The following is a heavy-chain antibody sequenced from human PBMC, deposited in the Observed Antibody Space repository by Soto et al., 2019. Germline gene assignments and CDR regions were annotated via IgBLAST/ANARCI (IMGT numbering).Heavy chain of an antibody. CDR1: GYKFTSYG. CDR2: ISAYNGNT. D-gene: IGHD1-26*01. Sequence: ASVKVSCKASGYKFTSYGISWVRQAPGQGLEWMGWISAYNGNTNYAQKLQGRVTMTTDTSTSTAYMELRSLRSDDTAVYYCARDPGIVGATDAFDIWGQGTMVTVSS. J-gene: IGHJ3*02. V-gene: IGHV1-18*01. CDR3: ARDPGIVGATDAFDI.